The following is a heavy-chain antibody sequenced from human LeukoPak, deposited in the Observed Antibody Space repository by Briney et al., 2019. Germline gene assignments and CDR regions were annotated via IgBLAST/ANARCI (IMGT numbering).Heavy chain of an antibody. J-gene: IGHJ4*02. Sequence: PGGSLRLSCTASGFTFNRDWTAWVRQAPGKGLEWVANIKEDGSEKNYVDSVKGRFTISRDNAENSVYLQMNSLRAEDTAVYYCARDRYSSSCCHWGQGTLVTVSS. CDR3: ARDRYSSSCCH. CDR1: GFTFNRDW. CDR2: IKEDGSEK. V-gene: IGHV3-7*01. D-gene: IGHD6-13*01.